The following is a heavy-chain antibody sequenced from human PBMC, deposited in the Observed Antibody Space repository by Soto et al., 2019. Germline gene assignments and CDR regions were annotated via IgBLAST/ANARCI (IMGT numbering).Heavy chain of an antibody. J-gene: IGHJ4*02. Sequence: RSLTCGVSGGSLSGATYSWNWIRQPPGKGLEWIGYIFPSGTTYYNPSLKSRVTISIDVSKNQFSLSLRSFTAADKAVYYCARSREFDYWSQGTLVTVSS. CDR1: GGSLSGATYS. CDR3: ARSREFDY. CDR2: IFPSGTT. V-gene: IGHV4-30-2*01.